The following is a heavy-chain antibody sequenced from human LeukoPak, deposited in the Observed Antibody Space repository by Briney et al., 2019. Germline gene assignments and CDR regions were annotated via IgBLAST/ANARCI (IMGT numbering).Heavy chain of an antibody. V-gene: IGHV3-23*01. J-gene: IGHJ4*02. CDR3: AKSLYGGCDY. CDR2: VNGNGGST. Sequence: GGSLRLSCAASGFSFSTYATSWVRQAPGKGLEWVSGVNGNGGSTSYADSVKGRFTIFRDNSKNTVYLQMNSLRVEDTAVYYCAKSLYGGCDYWGQGTVVTVSS. D-gene: IGHD3-16*02. CDR1: GFSFSTYA.